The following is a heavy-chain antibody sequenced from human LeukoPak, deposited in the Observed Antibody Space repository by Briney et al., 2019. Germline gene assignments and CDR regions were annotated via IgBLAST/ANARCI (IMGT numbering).Heavy chain of an antibody. CDR3: ASRMGSGSYTFDY. V-gene: IGHV4-4*02. CDR1: TGSISSSNW. J-gene: IGHJ4*02. CDR2: IYHSGST. D-gene: IGHD3-10*01. Sequence: MSSGTLSLTCAVSTGSISSSNWWSWVRQPPGQGLEWIGEIYHSGSTNYNPSLKSRVTISVDKSKNQFSLKLSSVTAADTAVYYCASRMGSGSYTFDYWGQGTLVTVSS.